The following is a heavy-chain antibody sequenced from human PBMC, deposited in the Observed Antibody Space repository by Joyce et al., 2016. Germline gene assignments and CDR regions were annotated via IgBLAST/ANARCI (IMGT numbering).Heavy chain of an antibody. V-gene: IGHV3-21*01. CDR1: GFTFSSYS. Sequence: EVQLVESGGGLVKPGGSLRLSCAASGFTFSSYSMSWVRQAPRKGLELVSSLSSSSSYIKYTDSVKGRFTISRDNAKNSLYLQMNSLRVEDTAVYYCARSSYTNGIFDYWGQGTLVTVSS. CDR2: LSSSSSYI. J-gene: IGHJ4*02. CDR3: ARSSYTNGIFDY. D-gene: IGHD2-8*01.